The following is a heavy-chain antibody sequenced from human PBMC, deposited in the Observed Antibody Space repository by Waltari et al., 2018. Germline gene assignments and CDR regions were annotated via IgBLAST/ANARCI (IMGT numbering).Heavy chain of an antibody. V-gene: IGHV1-2*04. CDR1: GYMFTAYY. J-gene: IGHJ4*02. CDR3: AVIEYSSLPPIDY. CDR2: INPNSGDT. D-gene: IGHD6-19*01. Sequence: QVQLVQSGAEVEKPGASVKVSCKTSGYMFTAYYMHWVRQAPGQGLEWMGWINPNSGDTNYAQKFQGWDTMTRDTSIDTAYMELGRLRSDDTAVNYCAVIEYSSLPPIDYWGQGTPVTVSS.